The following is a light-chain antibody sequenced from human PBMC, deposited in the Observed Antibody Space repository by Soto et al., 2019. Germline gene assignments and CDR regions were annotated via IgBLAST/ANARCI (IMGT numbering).Light chain of an antibody. CDR2: GNS. V-gene: IGLV1-40*01. CDR1: SSNIGAGYD. CDR3: QSYDYSLYV. J-gene: IGLJ1*01. Sequence: QSVLTQPPSVSGAPGQRVTISCTGSSSNIGAGYDVHWYQQLPGTAPKLLIYGNSNRPSGVPDRFSGPKSGTSASLAITGLQAEDEADYYCQSYDYSLYVFGTGTKVTVL.